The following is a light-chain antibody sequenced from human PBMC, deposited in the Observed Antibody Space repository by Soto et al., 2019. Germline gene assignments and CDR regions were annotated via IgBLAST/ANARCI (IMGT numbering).Light chain of an antibody. J-gene: IGLJ3*02. V-gene: IGLV1-44*01. CDR2: SNN. CDR3: AAWDDNLNGPL. CDR1: SSNIGSNT. Sequence: QTVVTQPPSASGTPGQRVTISCSGSSSNIGSNTVNWYQQLPGTAPKLLIYSNNQRPSGVPDRFSGSKSGTSASLAISGLQSEDEAEYYCAAWDDNLNGPLFGGGTKLTVL.